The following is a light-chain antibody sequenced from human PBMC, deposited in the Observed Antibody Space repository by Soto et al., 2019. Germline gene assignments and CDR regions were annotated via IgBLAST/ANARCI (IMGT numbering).Light chain of an antibody. CDR2: EVS. V-gene: IGLV2-14*01. J-gene: IGLJ3*02. Sequence: QSVLTQPASVSGSPGQTITISCTGTSSDVGGYNYLSWYQQHPGKAPKVMIYEVSNRPSGVSNRFSGSKSGNTASLTISGLQAEDEADYFCSSYTTSGPPVLDGGTKLTVL. CDR1: SSDVGGYNY. CDR3: SSYTTSGPPV.